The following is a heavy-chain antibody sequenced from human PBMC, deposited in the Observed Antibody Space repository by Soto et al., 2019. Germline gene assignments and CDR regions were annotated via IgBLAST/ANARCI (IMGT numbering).Heavy chain of an antibody. V-gene: IGHV4-4*07. CDR3: ARVFMGSITIFGVVIAPGGMDV. CDR2: IYHTGST. D-gene: IGHD3-3*01. J-gene: IGHJ6*02. CDR1: CASISGLY. Sequence: PLVPLCLTCTVSCASISGLYWSWIRKTAGKGLEWIGRIYHTGSTNYNPSLKSRVIISVDTSKKQFSLKLRSVTAADTAVYYCARVFMGSITIFGVVIAPGGMDVWGQGTTVTVSS.